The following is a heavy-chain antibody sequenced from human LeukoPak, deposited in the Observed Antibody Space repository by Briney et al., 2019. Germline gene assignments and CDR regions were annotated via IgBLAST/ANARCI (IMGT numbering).Heavy chain of an antibody. CDR3: ARVSPGSSWHYYDL. V-gene: IGHV3-23*01. CDR1: GFTFSSYA. Sequence: GGSLRLSCAASGFTFSSYAMSWVRQAPGKGLEWVSAISGSGGSTYYADSVKGRFTISRDNSKNTLYLQMNSLRAGDTAVYYCARVSPGSSWHYYDLWGQGTLVTVSS. D-gene: IGHD3-10*01. J-gene: IGHJ5*02. CDR2: ISGSGGST.